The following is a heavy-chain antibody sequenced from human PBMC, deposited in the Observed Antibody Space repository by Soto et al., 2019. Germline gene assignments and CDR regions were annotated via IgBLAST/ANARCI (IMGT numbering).Heavy chain of an antibody. CDR1: GFTFDYYW. CDR2: VHSDGTTT. Sequence: EVQLVESGGGLVQPGESLRLSCAASGFTFDYYWMHWVRQAPGKGLVWVSRVHSDGTTTTYADSVKGRFTISRDNARNTLSLQMSSLRAEETAIYYCARGDRGGFDLWGHGTVVTVSS. CDR3: ARGDRGGFDL. V-gene: IGHV3-74*01. D-gene: IGHD3-10*01. J-gene: IGHJ3*01.